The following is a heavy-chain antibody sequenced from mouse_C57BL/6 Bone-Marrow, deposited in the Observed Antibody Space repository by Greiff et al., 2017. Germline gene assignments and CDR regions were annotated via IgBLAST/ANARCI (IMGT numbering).Heavy chain of an antibody. Sequence: QLQQSGAELVRPGTSVKVSCKASGYAFTNYLIEWVKQRPGQGLEWIGVINPGSGGTNYNEKFKGKATLTADKSSSTAYMQLSSLTSEDSAVYFCARGLYVDYWGQGTTLTVSS. V-gene: IGHV1-54*01. CDR2: INPGSGGT. CDR1: GYAFTNYL. J-gene: IGHJ2*01. CDR3: ARGLYVDY. D-gene: IGHD2-13*01.